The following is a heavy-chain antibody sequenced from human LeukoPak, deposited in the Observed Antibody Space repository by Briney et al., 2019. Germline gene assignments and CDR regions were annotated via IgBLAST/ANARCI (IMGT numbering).Heavy chain of an antibody. CDR1: GFTFSDYG. CDR3: AKIRVVFNWNYAYYFDY. D-gene: IGHD1-7*01. CDR2: ISYDGSDK. V-gene: IGHV3-30*18. J-gene: IGHJ4*02. Sequence: PGGSLRLSCAASGFTFSDYGMHWVRQGPGKGLEWVAVISYDGSDKYYADSVKGRFTISRDNSANTLYLQMNSLRAEDTAVYYCAKIRVVFNWNYAYYFDYWGQGTLVTVSS.